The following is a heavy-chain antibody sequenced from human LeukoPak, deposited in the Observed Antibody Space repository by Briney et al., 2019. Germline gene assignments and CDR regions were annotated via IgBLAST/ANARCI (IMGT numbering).Heavy chain of an antibody. J-gene: IGHJ4*02. D-gene: IGHD1-26*01. CDR3: AKDGATGDYFDY. CDR1: GFTFRSYA. Sequence: GGSLRLSCAASGFTFRSYAMSWVRQAPGKGLEWVSGITGGGGSSYYADSVKGRFTTSRDNSKNTLFLQMNSLTAEDTAVYYCAKDGATGDYFDYWGQGTLVTVSS. V-gene: IGHV3-23*01. CDR2: ITGGGGSS.